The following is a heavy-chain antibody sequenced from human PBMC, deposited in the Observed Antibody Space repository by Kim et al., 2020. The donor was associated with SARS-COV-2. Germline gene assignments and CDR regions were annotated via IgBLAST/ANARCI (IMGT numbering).Heavy chain of an antibody. CDR2: INSDGSST. J-gene: IGHJ5*02. D-gene: IGHD3-10*01. CDR3: AKGSERGFVEDWFDP. CDR1: GFTFSSYW. Sequence: GGSLRLSCAASGFTFSSYWMHWVRQAPGKGLVWVSRINSDGSSTSSADSVKGRFTISRDNAKNTLYPQMNSLRAEDTAAYYCAKGSERGFVEDWFDPWGQGSLLTVSS. V-gene: IGHV3-74*01.